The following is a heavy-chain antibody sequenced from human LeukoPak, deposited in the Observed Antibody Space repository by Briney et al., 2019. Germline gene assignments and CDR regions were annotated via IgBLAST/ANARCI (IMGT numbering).Heavy chain of an antibody. V-gene: IGHV1-18*01. CDR1: GYTFTKYG. D-gene: IGHD3-9*01. Sequence: GASVKVSCRTSGYTFTKYGITWLRQAPGQGLEWMGWITTYNGNTEYAEKAQGRVTMTIDTFTNTAYMEQRSLRFDDTAVYYCARTEDWLLYPSFFDFWGQGTLVTVSS. J-gene: IGHJ4*02. CDR2: ITTYNGNT. CDR3: ARTEDWLLYPSFFDF.